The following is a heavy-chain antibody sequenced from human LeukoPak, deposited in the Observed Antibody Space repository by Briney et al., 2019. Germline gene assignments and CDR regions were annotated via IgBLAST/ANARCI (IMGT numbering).Heavy chain of an antibody. CDR2: IYYSGST. D-gene: IGHD1-26*01. Sequence: PSETLSLTCTVSGGSVSSGSYYWSWIRQPPGKGLEWIGYIYYSGSTNYNPSLKSRGTISVDTSKNQFSLKLSSVTAADTAVYYCARGILLSGYYYYGMDVWGQGTTVTVSS. V-gene: IGHV4-61*01. J-gene: IGHJ6*02. CDR1: GGSVSSGSYY. CDR3: ARGILLSGYYYYGMDV.